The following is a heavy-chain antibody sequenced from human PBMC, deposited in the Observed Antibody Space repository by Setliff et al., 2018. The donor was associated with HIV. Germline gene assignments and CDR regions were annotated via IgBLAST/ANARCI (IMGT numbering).Heavy chain of an antibody. J-gene: IGHJ6*03. CDR1: GFFFKNAW. D-gene: IGHD1-1*01. Sequence: GSLRLSCAASGFFFKNAWMSWVRQAPGKGLEWIGYIYSTGNTYYSPSLKSRVTISIDTSKNQFSLKLTSVTAADTAVYYCARLEPNYYYYYMDVWGKGTTVTVSS. V-gene: IGHV4-59*01. CDR3: ARLEPNYYYYYMDV. CDR2: IYSTGNT.